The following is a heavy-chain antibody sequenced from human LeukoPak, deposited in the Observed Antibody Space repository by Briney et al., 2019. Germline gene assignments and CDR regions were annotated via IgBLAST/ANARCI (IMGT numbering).Heavy chain of an antibody. J-gene: IGHJ4*02. D-gene: IGHD3-22*01. CDR2: IYSSGST. Sequence: SQTLSLTCTVSAGSITSGDHYWNWIRQPPGKGLEWIGYIYSSGSTYYNPSLKSRVTISVDTSKNQFSLKLSSLTAADTAVYYCARHSSGYFQYSNFDYWGQGTLVTVSS. CDR3: ARHSSGYFQYSNFDY. V-gene: IGHV4-30-4*08. CDR1: AGSITSGDHY.